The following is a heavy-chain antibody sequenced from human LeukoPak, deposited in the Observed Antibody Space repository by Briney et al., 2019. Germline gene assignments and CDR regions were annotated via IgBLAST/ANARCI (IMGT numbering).Heavy chain of an antibody. J-gene: IGHJ4*02. V-gene: IGHV3-74*03. D-gene: IGHD2-8*01. CDR2: INIAGSGT. CDR3: ARGMNGPDY. CDR1: GFTFSSYW. Sequence: GGSLRLSCAASGFTFSSYWMHWVRQAPGKGLVWATRINIAGSGTMYADSVKGRFTISRDNAKNTLYLQMNSLRAEDTAVYYCARGMNGPDYWGQGTLVTVSS.